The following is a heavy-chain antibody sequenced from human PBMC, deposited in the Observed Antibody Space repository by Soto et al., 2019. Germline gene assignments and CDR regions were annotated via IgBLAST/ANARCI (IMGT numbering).Heavy chain of an antibody. J-gene: IGHJ6*03. CDR1: GFTFSSYS. CDR2: ISSSSSTI. CDR3: VRSVGSGIFKDHYNMDV. D-gene: IGHD3-10*01. V-gene: IGHV3-48*01. Sequence: EVQLVESGGGLVQPGGSLRLSCAASGFTFSSYSMNWVRQAPGKGLEWVSYISSSSSTIYYADSVRGRFTISRDNAKNSLNSLYLQMNSLRAEDAGVYYCVRSVGSGIFKDHYNMDVWGKGTTVTVSS.